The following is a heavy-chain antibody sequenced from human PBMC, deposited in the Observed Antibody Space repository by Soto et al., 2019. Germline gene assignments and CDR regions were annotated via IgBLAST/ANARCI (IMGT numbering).Heavy chain of an antibody. CDR3: ARSRLLWFGELNGSPNYYYGMDV. V-gene: IGHV4-59*13. CDR1: GGSIGSYY. D-gene: IGHD3-10*01. J-gene: IGHJ6*02. CDR2: IYYSGST. Sequence: SETLSLTCTVSGGSIGSYYWSWIRQPPGKGLEWIGYIYYSGSTNYNPSLKSRVTISVDTSKNQFSLKLSSVTAADTAVYYCARSRLLWFGELNGSPNYYYGMDVWGQGTTVTVSS.